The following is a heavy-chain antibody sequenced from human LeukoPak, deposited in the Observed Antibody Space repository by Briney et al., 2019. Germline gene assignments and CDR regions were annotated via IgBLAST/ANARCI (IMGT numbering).Heavy chain of an antibody. J-gene: IGHJ6*03. Sequence: GGSLRLSCAASGFTFDDYGMSWVRQAPGKGLEWVSGINWNGGSTGYADSVKGRFTISRDNAKNSLYLQMNSLRAEDTAVYYCARDGSYYDILTGYLYYYYMDVWGKGTTVTISS. CDR2: INWNGGST. D-gene: IGHD3-9*01. V-gene: IGHV3-20*04. CDR1: GFTFDDYG. CDR3: ARDGSYYDILTGYLYYYYMDV.